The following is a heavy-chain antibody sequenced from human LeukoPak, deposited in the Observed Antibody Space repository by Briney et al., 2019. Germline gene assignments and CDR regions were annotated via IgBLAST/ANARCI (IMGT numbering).Heavy chain of an antibody. CDR1: EFTFSDAW. V-gene: IGHV3-11*01. J-gene: IGHJ1*01. Sequence: GGSLRLSCAASEFTFSDAWMNWVRQAPGKGLEWVSYISSSGSTIYYADSVKGRFTISRDNAKNSLYLQMNSLRAEDTAVYYCAGRQRSSSWSGEYFQHWGQGTLVTVSS. CDR2: ISSSGSTI. D-gene: IGHD6-13*01. CDR3: AGRQRSSSWSGEYFQH.